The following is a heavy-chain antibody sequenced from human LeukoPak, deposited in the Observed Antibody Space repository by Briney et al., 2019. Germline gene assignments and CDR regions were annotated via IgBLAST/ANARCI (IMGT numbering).Heavy chain of an antibody. D-gene: IGHD3-10*01. CDR2: ISSSSSYI. CDR3: ASSPYERRGYWFDP. J-gene: IGHJ5*02. CDR1: GFTFSSYS. V-gene: IGHV3-21*01. Sequence: GGSLRLSCAASGFTFSSYSMNWVRQAPGKGLEWVSSISSSSSYIYYADSVKGRFTISRDNAKNSLYLQMNSLRAEDTAVYYCASSPYERRGYWFDPWGQGTLVTVSS.